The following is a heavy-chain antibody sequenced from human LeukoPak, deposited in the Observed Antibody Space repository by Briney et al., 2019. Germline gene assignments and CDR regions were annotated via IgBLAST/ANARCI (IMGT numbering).Heavy chain of an antibody. Sequence: GGSLRLSCAASGFTFSSYDMHWVRQATGKGLEWVSAIGTAGDTYYPGSVKGRFTISRENAKNSLYLQMNSLRAGDTAVYYCARGWRGFGELSWSPLDYWGQGTLVIVSS. D-gene: IGHD3-10*01. V-gene: IGHV3-13*01. J-gene: IGHJ4*02. CDR2: IGTAGDT. CDR1: GFTFSSYD. CDR3: ARGWRGFGELSWSPLDY.